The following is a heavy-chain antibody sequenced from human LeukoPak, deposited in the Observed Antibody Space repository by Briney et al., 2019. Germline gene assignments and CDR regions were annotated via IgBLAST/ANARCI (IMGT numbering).Heavy chain of an antibody. D-gene: IGHD4-17*01. J-gene: IGHJ4*02. V-gene: IGHV3-49*04. CDR1: GFTFGDYA. CDR2: IRSKAYGGTT. Sequence: GGSLRLSCTASGFTFGDYAMSWVRQAPGKGLEWVGFIRSKAYGGTTEYAASVKGRFTISRDDSKSIAYLQMNSLKTEDTAVYYCTRVDTVTSFDYWGQETLVTVSS. CDR3: TRVDTVTSFDY.